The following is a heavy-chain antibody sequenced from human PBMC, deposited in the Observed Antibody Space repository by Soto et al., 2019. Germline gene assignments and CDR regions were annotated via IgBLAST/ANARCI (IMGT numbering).Heavy chain of an antibody. CDR1: GYAFPSYG. D-gene: IGHD1-26*01. CDR3: ARGPGVVGATPGPLGH. CDR2: ISAHNGNT. Sequence: ASVKVSCKASGYAFPSYGISWVRQAPGQGLEWMGWISAHNGNTNYAQKLQGRVTMTTDTSTSTAYMELRSLRSDDTAMYYCARGPGVVGATPGPLGHWGQGTLVTVSS. J-gene: IGHJ1*01. V-gene: IGHV1-18*01.